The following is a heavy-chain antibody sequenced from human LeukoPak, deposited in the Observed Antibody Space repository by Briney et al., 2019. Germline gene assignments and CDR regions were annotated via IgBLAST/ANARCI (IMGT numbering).Heavy chain of an antibody. D-gene: IGHD3-22*01. CDR3: ASLDYYDSSGYLYY. J-gene: IGHJ4*02. Sequence: SQTLSLTCSVSGGSISSGNNYWSWIRQPPGKGLEWIGYIYYSGSTNYNPSLKSRVTISVDTSKNQFSLKLSSVTAADTAVYYCASLDYYDSSGYLYYWGQGTLVTVSS. CDR2: IYYSGST. CDR1: GGSISSGNNY. V-gene: IGHV4-61*01.